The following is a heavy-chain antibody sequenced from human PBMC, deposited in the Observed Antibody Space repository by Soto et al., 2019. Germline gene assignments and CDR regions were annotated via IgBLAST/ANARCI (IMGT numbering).Heavy chain of an antibody. D-gene: IGHD2-21*01. CDR3: VSEGGVASNAAYGMCV. CDR1: GDSISSFSW. Sequence: SETLSLTCAVSGDSISSFSWWSCFRQPPGKGLEGIGEIFQGGSTNYNPSLRGRVSISVDNSKNQFSLNLKSVTAADTAVYYCVSEGGVASNAAYGMCVWVQEPWVTAS. J-gene: IGHJ6*02. V-gene: IGHV4-4*02. CDR2: IFQGGST.